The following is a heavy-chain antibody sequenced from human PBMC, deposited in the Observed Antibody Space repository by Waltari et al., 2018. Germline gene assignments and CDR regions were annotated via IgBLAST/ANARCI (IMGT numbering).Heavy chain of an antibody. V-gene: IGHV3-21*01. CDR1: GFTFRSYS. CDR2: ISSSSSYI. CDR3: ARDSRKFRGGDY. J-gene: IGHJ4*02. Sequence: EVQLVESGGGLVKPGGSLRLSCAASGFTFRSYSMNWVRQAPGKGLEWVSSISSSSSYIYYADSVKGRFTISRDNAKNSLYLQMNSLRAEDTAVYYCARDSRKFRGGDYWGQGTLVTVSS. D-gene: IGHD3-10*01.